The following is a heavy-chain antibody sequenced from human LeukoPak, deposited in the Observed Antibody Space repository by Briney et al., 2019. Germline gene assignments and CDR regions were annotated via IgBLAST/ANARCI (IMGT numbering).Heavy chain of an antibody. J-gene: IGHJ4*02. CDR3: ARIGGYDWLTQFDY. V-gene: IGHV1-2*02. D-gene: IGHD5-12*01. CDR2: INPNSGGT. CDR1: GYTFTGYY. Sequence: GASVKVSCKASGYTFTGYYMHWVRQAPGQGLEWMGWINPNSGGTNYAQKFQGRVTMTRDTSISTAYMELSRLRSDDTAVYYCARIGGYDWLTQFDYWGQGTLVTVSS.